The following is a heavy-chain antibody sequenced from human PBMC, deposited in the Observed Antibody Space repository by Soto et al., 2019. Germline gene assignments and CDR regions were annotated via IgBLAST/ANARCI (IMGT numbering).Heavy chain of an antibody. D-gene: IGHD3-10*01. CDR1: GFTFGDHY. V-gene: IGHV3-11*03. CDR3: ATMGYASGSFYKSPFDY. Sequence: GGSLRLSCVASGFTFGDHYMSWIRQAPGKGLEWVSYISTSTSYIDYADSVKGRFTISRDNAENSIYLQMNSLRAEDTAMYYCATMGYASGSFYKSPFDYWGRGTLVTVSS. CDR2: ISTSTSYI. J-gene: IGHJ4*02.